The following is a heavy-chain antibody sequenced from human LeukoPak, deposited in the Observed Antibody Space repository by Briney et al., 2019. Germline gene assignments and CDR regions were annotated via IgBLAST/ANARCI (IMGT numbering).Heavy chain of an antibody. Sequence: GASVKVYCLASGYSFTSYYMHWVRQAPGQGLEWMGIINPSGGSTSYAQKFQGRVTMTRDTSTSTVYMELSSLRSEDTAVYYCARAETTVVTLGWFDPWGQGTLVTVSS. CDR3: ARAETTVVTLGWFDP. CDR1: GYSFTSYY. CDR2: INPSGGST. J-gene: IGHJ5*02. V-gene: IGHV1-46*01. D-gene: IGHD4-23*01.